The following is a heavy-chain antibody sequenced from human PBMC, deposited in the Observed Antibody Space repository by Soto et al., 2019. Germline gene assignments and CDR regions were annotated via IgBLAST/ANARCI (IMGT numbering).Heavy chain of an antibody. Sequence: SETLALTCTVSGVTLSGYYWSWIRQTPVRTLEWIGFIYFNGTTIYNPSLKSRVTISLDMSKNQFSLKLRSVTATDTAVYHCARGKGTHKYWGRGTLVTVSS. D-gene: IGHD3-10*01. CDR3: ARGKGTHKY. CDR2: IYFNGTT. J-gene: IGHJ1*01. CDR1: GVTLSGYY. V-gene: IGHV4-59*01.